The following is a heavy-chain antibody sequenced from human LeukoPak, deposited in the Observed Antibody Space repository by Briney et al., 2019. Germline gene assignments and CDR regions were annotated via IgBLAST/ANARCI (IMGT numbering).Heavy chain of an antibody. D-gene: IGHD6-13*01. CDR1: GGSISGYY. CDR2: IYHSGST. CDR3: ARESSLGNDY. V-gene: IGHV4-38-2*02. Sequence: SETLSLTCTVSGGSISGYYWGWIRQPPGKGLEWIGSIYHSGSTYYNPSLKSRVTISVDTSKNQFSLKLSSVTAADTAVYYCARESSLGNDYWGQGTLVTVSS. J-gene: IGHJ4*02.